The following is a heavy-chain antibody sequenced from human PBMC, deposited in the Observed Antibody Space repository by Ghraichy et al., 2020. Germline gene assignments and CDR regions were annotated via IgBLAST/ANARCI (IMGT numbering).Heavy chain of an antibody. J-gene: IGHJ4*02. CDR2: IHHSGTP. Sequence: SQTLSLTCVVSGGSISTTDHSWTWIRHPPGKGLEWIGFIHHSGTPYYSSSLKGRVTISADRSKNQFSLSLNSVTAADTAVYYCARVSGPYNYGNYFDFWGPGSLITVSS. CDR1: GGSISTTDHS. CDR3: ARVSGPYNYGNYFDF. D-gene: IGHD5-18*01. V-gene: IGHV4-30-2*01.